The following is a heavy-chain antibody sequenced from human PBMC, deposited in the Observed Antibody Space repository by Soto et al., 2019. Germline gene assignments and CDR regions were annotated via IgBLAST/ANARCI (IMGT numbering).Heavy chain of an antibody. D-gene: IGHD4-4*01. J-gene: IGHJ4*02. V-gene: IGHV3-23*01. Sequence: EVQLLESGGGLVQPGGSLRLSCAASGFTFSSSAMSWVRQAPGKGLEWVSTISGSGGSTYYAASVKGRFTISRDNSKNTVYLQVNSLRAEDTGVYYCAKDGSNYGDLDYWGQGTLVTVSS. CDR1: GFTFSSSA. CDR2: ISGSGGST. CDR3: AKDGSNYGDLDY.